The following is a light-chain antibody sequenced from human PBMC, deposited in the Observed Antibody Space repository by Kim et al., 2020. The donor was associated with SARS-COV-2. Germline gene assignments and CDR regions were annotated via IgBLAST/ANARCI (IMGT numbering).Light chain of an antibody. Sequence: AAVGDRVTNTRRASQGNRNDLGWYQQKPGKAPKCLIYDASRLQSGVPPRFSGSGFGTEFTLTISSLQPEDCATYYCLQHNSYPRAFGQGTKVDIK. J-gene: IGKJ1*01. CDR1: QGNRND. CDR3: LQHNSYPRA. V-gene: IGKV1-17*01. CDR2: DAS.